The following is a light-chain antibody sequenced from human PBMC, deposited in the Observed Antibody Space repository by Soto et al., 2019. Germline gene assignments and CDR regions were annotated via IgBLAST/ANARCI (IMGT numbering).Light chain of an antibody. Sequence: QSVLTQPASVSGSPGRSITISCTGTRSDVGGYNYVSWYQQHPGKAPKLMIYDVTDRPSGVSNRFSGSKSGNTASLTISGLPAEDEADYYCSSYTSSSTLDVVFGGGTQLTVL. CDR3: SSYTSSSTLDVV. J-gene: IGLJ2*01. CDR2: DVT. V-gene: IGLV2-14*01. CDR1: RSDVGGYNY.